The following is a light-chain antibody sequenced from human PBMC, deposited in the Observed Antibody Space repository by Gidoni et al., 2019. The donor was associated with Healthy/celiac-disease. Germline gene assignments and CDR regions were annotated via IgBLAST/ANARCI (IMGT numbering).Light chain of an antibody. CDR1: QSVSSY. J-gene: IGKJ3*01. CDR2: EAS. CDR3: QQRSNWPPV. Sequence: EIVLTQSPATLSLSPGERASQSVSSYLAWYQQKPGQAPRLLIYEASNRATGIPARFSGSGSGTDFTLTISSLEPEDFAVYYCQQRSNWPPVFGPGTKVDIK. V-gene: IGKV3-11*01.